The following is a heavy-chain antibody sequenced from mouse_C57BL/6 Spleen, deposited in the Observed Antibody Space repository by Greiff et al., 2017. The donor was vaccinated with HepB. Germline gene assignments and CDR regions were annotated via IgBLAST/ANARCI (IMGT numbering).Heavy chain of an antibody. CDR1: GYTFTSYG. CDR2: IYPRSGNT. CDR3: ARIPADYYYGSSYDAMDY. D-gene: IGHD1-1*01. J-gene: IGHJ4*01. Sequence: VQLQESGAELARPGASVKLSCKASGYTFTSYGISWVKQRTGQGLEWIGEIYPRSGNTYYNEKFKGKATLTADKSSSTAYMELRSLTSEDSAVYFCARIPADYYYGSSYDAMDYWGQGTSVTVSS. V-gene: IGHV1-81*01.